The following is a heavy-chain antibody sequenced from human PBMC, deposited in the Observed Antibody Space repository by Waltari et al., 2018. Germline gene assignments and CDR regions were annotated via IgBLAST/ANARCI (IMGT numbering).Heavy chain of an antibody. CDR3: ARVCSSTSCSHSGFDY. Sequence: QVQLQESGPGLVKPPGTLSLTCAVSGGSISRSNWWRWVRQPPGKGPESLGGIYNSGSTNYDPSLKSRVTISVDKSRNQFSLKLSSVTAADTAVYYCARVCSSTSCSHSGFDYWGQGTLVTVSS. CDR2: IYNSGST. D-gene: IGHD2-2*01. J-gene: IGHJ4*02. V-gene: IGHV4-4*03. CDR1: GGSISRSNW.